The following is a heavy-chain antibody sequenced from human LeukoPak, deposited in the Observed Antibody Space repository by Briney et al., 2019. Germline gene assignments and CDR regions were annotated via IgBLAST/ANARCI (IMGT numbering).Heavy chain of an antibody. CDR3: ARVGIAAVVEYFDY. J-gene: IGHJ4*02. CDR2: ISSSGSTI. D-gene: IGHD6-13*01. CDR1: GFTFSDYY. V-gene: IGHV3-11*01. Sequence: GGSLRLSCAASGFTFSDYYMSWIRQAPGKGLEWVSYISSSGSTIYYADPVKGRFTISRDNAKNSLYLQMNSLRAEDTAVYYCARVGIAAVVEYFDYWGQGTLVTVSS.